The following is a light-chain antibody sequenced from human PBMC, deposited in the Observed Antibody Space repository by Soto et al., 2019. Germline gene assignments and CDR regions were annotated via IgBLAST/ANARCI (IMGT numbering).Light chain of an antibody. J-gene: IGLJ1*01. CDR1: SSDVGGYNY. CDR2: DVS. V-gene: IGLV2-14*01. CDR3: SSYTSSSTRV. Sequence: QSALTQPGSVSGSPGQSITISCTGTSSDVGGYNYVSWYQQHPGKAPKLMIYDVSNRPSGVSNRFSGSKSGNTASLTMSGLQAEDEADYYCSSYTSSSTRVFGTGTKLTVL.